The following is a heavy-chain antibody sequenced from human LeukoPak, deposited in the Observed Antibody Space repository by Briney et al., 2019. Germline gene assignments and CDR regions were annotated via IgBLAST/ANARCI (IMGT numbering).Heavy chain of an antibody. Sequence: ASVKVSCTASGYTFTSYAMHWVRQAPGQRLEWMGWINAGNGNTKYSQKFQGRVTITRDTSASTAYMELSSLRSEDTAVYYCARVDTIFGVVVFDPWGQGTLVTVSS. CDR2: INAGNGNT. D-gene: IGHD3-3*01. J-gene: IGHJ5*02. CDR3: ARVDTIFGVVVFDP. CDR1: GYTFTSYA. V-gene: IGHV1-3*01.